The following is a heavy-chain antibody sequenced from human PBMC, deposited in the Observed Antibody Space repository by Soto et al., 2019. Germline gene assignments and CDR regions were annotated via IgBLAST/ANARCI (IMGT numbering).Heavy chain of an antibody. D-gene: IGHD6-6*01. J-gene: IGHJ3*02. CDR2: IIPIFGTA. CDR3: ASSSSSFPGAFDI. Sequence: SVKVSCKASGGTFSSYAISWVRQAPGQGLEWMGGIIPIFGTANYAQKFQGRVTITADESTSTAYMELSSLRSEDTAVYYCASSSSSFPGAFDIWGQGXMVTVSS. CDR1: GGTFSSYA. V-gene: IGHV1-69*13.